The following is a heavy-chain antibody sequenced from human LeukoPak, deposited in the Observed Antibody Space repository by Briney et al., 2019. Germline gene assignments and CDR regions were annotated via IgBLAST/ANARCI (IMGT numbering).Heavy chain of an antibody. CDR2: IDPSDSYT. CDR1: GYSFSNYW. CDR3: ARRFSSGYHDY. J-gene: IGHJ4*02. D-gene: IGHD3-22*01. V-gene: IGHV5-10-1*01. Sequence: GESLRISCKGSGYSFSNYWINWVRQMPGKGLEWMGRIDPSDSYTDYSPSFQGHVTISADKSISTAYLQWSSLKASDTAIYYCARRFSSGYHDYWGQGTLVTVSS.